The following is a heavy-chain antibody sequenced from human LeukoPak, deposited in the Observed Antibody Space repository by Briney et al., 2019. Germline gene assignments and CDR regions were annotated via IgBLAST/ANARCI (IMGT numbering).Heavy chain of an antibody. CDR1: GGSISSYY. CDR2: IYYSGST. J-gene: IGHJ4*02. V-gene: IGHV4-59*01. Sequence: SEXLSLTCTVSGGSISSYYWSWIRQPPGKGMEGIGYIYYSGSTNYNPSLTSRGTISVDKSKNKFSLKLSSVTAADTAVYYCARESRATHFDYWGQGTLVTVSS. CDR3: ARESRATHFDY.